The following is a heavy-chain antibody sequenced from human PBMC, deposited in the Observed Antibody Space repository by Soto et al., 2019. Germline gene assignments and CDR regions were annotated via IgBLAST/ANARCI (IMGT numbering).Heavy chain of an antibody. CDR3: AREDNVLRFLEWFPGWFDP. J-gene: IGHJ5*02. Sequence: GGSLRLSCAASGFTFSTDSINWVRQAPGKGLEWVAVISYDGSNKYYADSVKGRFTISRDNSKNTLYLQMNSLRAEDTAVYYCAREDNVLRFLEWFPGWFDPWGQGTLVTVSS. CDR2: ISYDGSNK. CDR1: GFTFSTDS. D-gene: IGHD3-3*01. V-gene: IGHV3-30-3*01.